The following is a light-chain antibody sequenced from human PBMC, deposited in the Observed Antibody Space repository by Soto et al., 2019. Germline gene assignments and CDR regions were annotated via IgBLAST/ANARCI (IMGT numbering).Light chain of an antibody. CDR2: SAS. Sequence: EIVMTQSTATLSVSPGERATLSCRASQSVSSNLAWYQQRPGQAPRLLIYSASTKATRIPARFSGSGSGTEFTLNISSLQSEDFAVYYCQQYNNWLAWTFGQGTKVEIK. V-gene: IGKV3-15*01. CDR3: QQYNNWLAWT. J-gene: IGKJ1*01. CDR1: QSVSSN.